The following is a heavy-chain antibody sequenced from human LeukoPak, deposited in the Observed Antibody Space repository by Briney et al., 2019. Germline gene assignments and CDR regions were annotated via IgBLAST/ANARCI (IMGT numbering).Heavy chain of an antibody. CDR3: ARDRGYCDSESCYRFFDS. CDR2: ISHTGSPA. Sequence: GGSLRLSCAASEFIFSSHSMNWVRQAPGKGLEWVAYISHTGSPANYADSVKGRFTISRDNAKNSVYLQMNSLRDEDTAVYYCARDRGYCDSESCYRFFDSWGQGTLVTVSS. J-gene: IGHJ4*02. D-gene: IGHD3-16*01. V-gene: IGHV3-48*02. CDR1: EFIFSSHS.